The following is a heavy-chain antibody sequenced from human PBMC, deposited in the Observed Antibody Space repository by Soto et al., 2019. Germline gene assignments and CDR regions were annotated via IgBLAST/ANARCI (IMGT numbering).Heavy chain of an antibody. CDR2: IIPIFGTA. CDR1: GGTFSSYA. V-gene: IGHV1-69*13. CDR3: ARYEDTGYSSPIPPYGMDV. J-gene: IGHJ6*02. D-gene: IGHD6-13*01. Sequence: GPSVKVSCKASGGTFSSYAISWVRQAPGQGLEWMGGIIPIFGTANYAQKFQGRVTITADESTSTAYMELSSLRSEDTAVYYCARYEDTGYSSPIPPYGMDVWGQGTTVTVSS.